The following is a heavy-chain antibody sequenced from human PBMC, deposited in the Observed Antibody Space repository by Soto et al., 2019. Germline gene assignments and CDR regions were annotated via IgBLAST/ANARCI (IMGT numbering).Heavy chain of an antibody. J-gene: IGHJ3*01. CDR3: VRDDAFDL. CDR2: LAWDGGSI. Sequence: EVQLVESGGGLVQPGRSLRLSCAASGFTFDAYPMHWVRQAPGKGLEWVAGLAWDGGSIEYVDSVERRFTISRDNAKNSLYLQMSSLRDEDTALYYCVRDDAFDLWGQGTQVTVSS. CDR1: GFTFDAYP. V-gene: IGHV3-9*01.